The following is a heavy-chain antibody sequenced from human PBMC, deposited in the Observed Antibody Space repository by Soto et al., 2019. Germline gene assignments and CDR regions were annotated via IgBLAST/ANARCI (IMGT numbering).Heavy chain of an antibody. CDR3: ARGTSEYQLLYGLYYYYGMDV. CDR2: IYYSGST. V-gene: IGHV4-59*01. D-gene: IGHD2-2*02. CDR1: GGSISSYY. J-gene: IGHJ6*02. Sequence: SETLSLTCTVSGGSISSYYWSWIRQPPGKGLEWIGYIYYSGSTNYNPSLKSRVTISVDTSKNQFSLKLSSVTAADTAVYYCARGTSEYQLLYGLYYYYGMDVWGQGTTVTVSS.